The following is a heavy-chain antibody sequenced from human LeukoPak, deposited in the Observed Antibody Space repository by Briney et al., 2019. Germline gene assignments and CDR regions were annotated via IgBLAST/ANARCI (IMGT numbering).Heavy chain of an antibody. CDR2: VNLQGST. V-gene: IGHV4-4*02. CDR3: EREGGPYRPLDY. CDR1: GGSITNTNY. Sequence: PSETLSLTCGVSGGSITNTNYWTWVRQPPGKGLEWIGEVNLQGSTNYNPSLMGRVAIAGDTSENHISLQLTTVRAADTAVYYCEREGGPYRPLDYSGQGTLVTVSS. J-gene: IGHJ4*02.